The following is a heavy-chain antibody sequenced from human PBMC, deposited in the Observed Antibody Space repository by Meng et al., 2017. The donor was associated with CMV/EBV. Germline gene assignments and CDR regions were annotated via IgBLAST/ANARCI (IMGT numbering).Heavy chain of an antibody. CDR1: GYRFSDHY. V-gene: IGHV1-2*02. J-gene: IGHJ4*02. CDR3: VRDHNWGPDY. CDR2: IYPNSGGT. Sequence: RVRPGAERRGPGAPVKVSCQTSGYRFSDHYLHWVRQAPGQGLEWMGWIYPNSGGTHYAQKFQDRVTMTRDTSISTVYMELSRLTSDDTAVYYCVRDHNWGPDYWGQGTLVTVSS. D-gene: IGHD1-1*01.